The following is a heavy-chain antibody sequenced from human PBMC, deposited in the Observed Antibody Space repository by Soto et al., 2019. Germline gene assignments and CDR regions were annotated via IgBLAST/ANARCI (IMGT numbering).Heavy chain of an antibody. D-gene: IGHD1-26*01. V-gene: IGHV4-61*01. CDR3: ARIVVGVTVDL. CDR1: DASVSSDSYF. CDR2: ISHTGDT. J-gene: IGHJ4*02. Sequence: SETLSLTCTVSDASVSSDSYFWTWIRQPPGKGLEWIAYISHTGDTNYNPSLKSRVTISIGTSRNQFSLTVTSVTAADAAVYFCARIVVGVTVDLWGQGSLVTVSS.